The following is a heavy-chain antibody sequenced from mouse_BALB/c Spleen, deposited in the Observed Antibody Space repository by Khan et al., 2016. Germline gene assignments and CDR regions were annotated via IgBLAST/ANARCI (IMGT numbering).Heavy chain of an antibody. CDR2: IRSKANNHAT. V-gene: IGHV6-6*01. J-gene: IGHJ2*01. Sequence: EVKLEVSGGGLVQPGRSMKLSCAASGFTYSDAWMDWVRPSPEKGLEWAAEIRSKANNHATYYAESVKGKFTISRDDSKSSVYLQMNILRAEDTGSYYCRSVYFDDWGQGTTLTVSS. CDR1: GFTYSDAW. CDR3: RSVYFDD.